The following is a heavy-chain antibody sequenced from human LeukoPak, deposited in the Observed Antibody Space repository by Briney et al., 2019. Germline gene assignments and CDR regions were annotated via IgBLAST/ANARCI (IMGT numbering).Heavy chain of an antibody. Sequence: GGSLRLSCVASGSTFSNYLMNWVRQAPGKGLEWVSGISHSGSSIYHADSVKGRFTISRDNSKNTLYLQMDRLRVEDTAVYYCAMALDYWGQGTLVTVSS. CDR3: AMALDY. CDR2: ISHSGSSI. V-gene: IGHV3-23*01. J-gene: IGHJ4*02. CDR1: GSTFSNYL.